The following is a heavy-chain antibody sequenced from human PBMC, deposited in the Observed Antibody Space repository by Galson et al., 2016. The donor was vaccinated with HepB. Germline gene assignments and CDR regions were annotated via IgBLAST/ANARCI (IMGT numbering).Heavy chain of an antibody. CDR3: ARAAIIPGARMVFDP. CDR1: GASISDSNW. CDR2: IYHTGTS. D-gene: IGHD2-2*01. Sequence: LTCAVSGASISDSNWWTWVRHVPGKGLEWIGEIYHTGTSNNNPFLSSRFTLSVDKSRNQFSLNLTSVTAADTAVYYCARAAIIPGARMVFDPWGQGILVTVSS. V-gene: IGHV4-4*02. J-gene: IGHJ5*02.